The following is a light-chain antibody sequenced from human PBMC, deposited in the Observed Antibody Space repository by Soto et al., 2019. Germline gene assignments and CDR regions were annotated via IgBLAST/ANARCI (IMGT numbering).Light chain of an antibody. V-gene: IGKV1-39*01. J-gene: IGKJ2*01. CDR3: QHSYNTPYT. CDR1: QSIGNF. CDR2: AAS. Sequence: IQMTQSPSSLSASVGDRVTITCRASQSIGNFLNWYQQKPGNAPELLIYAASSLQSGVPSRFSGSRSGTDFTITISSLQPEDFATYYCQHSYNTPYTFGQGTKVEIK.